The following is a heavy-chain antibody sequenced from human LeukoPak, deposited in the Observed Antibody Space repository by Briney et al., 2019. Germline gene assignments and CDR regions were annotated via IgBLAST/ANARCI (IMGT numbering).Heavy chain of an antibody. Sequence: PSETLSLTCTVSGGSISSSSYYWGWIRQPPGKGLEWIGYIYHSGITYYNPSLKSRVTISVDKSKNQFSVGLSYVTAADTAVYYCARFGCSSTSCYIGKESWGQGTLVSVSS. CDR2: IYHSGIT. V-gene: IGHV4-39*07. CDR3: ARFGCSSTSCYIGKES. CDR1: GGSISSSSYY. D-gene: IGHD2-2*01. J-gene: IGHJ4*02.